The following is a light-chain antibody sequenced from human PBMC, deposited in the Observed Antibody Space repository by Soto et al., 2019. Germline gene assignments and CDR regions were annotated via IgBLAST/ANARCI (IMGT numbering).Light chain of an antibody. CDR3: QVWDSDSDQGV. V-gene: IGLV3-21*02. CDR2: SDG. CDR1: NIGSKS. J-gene: IGLJ3*02. Sequence: SYELTQPPSVSVAPGQTARITCEGTNIGSKSVHWYQQKAGRAPVLVVYSDGYRPSGIPERFSGSNSGNTATLTITRVEPGNEADYYCQVWDSDSDQGVFGGGTQLTVL.